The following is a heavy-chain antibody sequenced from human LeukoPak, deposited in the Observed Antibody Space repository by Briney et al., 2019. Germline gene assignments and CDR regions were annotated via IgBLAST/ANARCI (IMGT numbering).Heavy chain of an antibody. CDR1: GGSISSGDSY. CDR3: ARVELRFPRFDP. D-gene: IGHD3-3*01. V-gene: IGHV4-30-4*01. CDR2: IYYSGST. J-gene: IGHJ5*02. Sequence: SQTLSLTCTVSGGSISSGDSYWSWIRQPPGRGLEWLGYIYYSGSTYYNPSLKSRVTISVDTSKNQFSLKLSSVTAADTAVYYCARVELRFPRFDPWGQGTLVTVSS.